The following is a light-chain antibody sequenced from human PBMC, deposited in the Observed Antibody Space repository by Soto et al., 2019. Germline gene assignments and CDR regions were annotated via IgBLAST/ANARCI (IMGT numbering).Light chain of an antibody. CDR1: SSSIGAGYE. V-gene: IGLV1-40*01. CDR2: GNG. J-gene: IGLJ1*01. CDR3: PSFDKSLTAYV. Sequence: QSVLTQPPSVSGAPGQRVTISCSGTSSSIGAGYEVHWYHQLPGTAPKLVVSGNGNRPSGVPDRLSASKSGTSASLAITGLLAEDEGHYYCPSFDKSLTAYVFGTGTKLPVL.